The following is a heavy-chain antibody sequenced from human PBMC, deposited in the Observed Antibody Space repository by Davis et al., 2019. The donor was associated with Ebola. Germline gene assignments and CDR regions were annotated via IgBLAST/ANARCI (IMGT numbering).Heavy chain of an antibody. CDR3: ARGTGYGDYAYYYYYGMDV. Sequence: GESLKISCAASVFTFSSYSMNWVRQAPGKGLEWVSSISSSSSYIYYADSVKGRFTISRDNAKNSLYLQMNSLRAEDTAVYYCARGTGYGDYAYYYYYGMDVWGQGTTVTVSS. V-gene: IGHV3-21*01. CDR2: ISSSSSYI. D-gene: IGHD4-17*01. J-gene: IGHJ6*02. CDR1: VFTFSSYS.